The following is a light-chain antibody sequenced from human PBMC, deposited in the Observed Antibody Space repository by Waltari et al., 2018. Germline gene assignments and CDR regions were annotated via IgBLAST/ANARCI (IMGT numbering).Light chain of an antibody. V-gene: IGLV1-40*01. Sequence: QSVLTQPPSVSGAPGQRVTISCSGGSPNLGANYDVKWYQQFPGTAPKLLIYGSSNRPSGVPDRVSGSKSGTSASLDISGLQAEDEADYYCQTYDGRISAWVFGGGTKLTVL. J-gene: IGLJ3*02. CDR2: GSS. CDR3: QTYDGRISAWV. CDR1: SPNLGANYD.